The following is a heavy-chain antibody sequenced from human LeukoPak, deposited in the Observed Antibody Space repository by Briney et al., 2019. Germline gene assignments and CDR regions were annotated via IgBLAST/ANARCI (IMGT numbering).Heavy chain of an antibody. CDR3: ARDILMYYDFWSGNQYFDY. J-gene: IGHJ4*02. CDR2: ISAYNGNI. Sequence: ASVKVSCKASGYTFTSYGISWVRQAPGQGLEWMGWISAYNGNINYAQKFQGRVTMTTDTSTSTVYMELRSLRSDDTAVYYCARDILMYYDFWSGNQYFDYWGQGTLVTVSS. D-gene: IGHD3-3*01. V-gene: IGHV1-18*01. CDR1: GYTFTSYG.